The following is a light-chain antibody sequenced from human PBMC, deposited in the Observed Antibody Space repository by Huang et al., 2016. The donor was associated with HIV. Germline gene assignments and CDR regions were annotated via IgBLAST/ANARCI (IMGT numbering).Light chain of an antibody. V-gene: IGKV3-11*01. CDR1: QSVSSY. CDR3: QQRSNWPPA. J-gene: IGKJ5*01. CDR2: DAY. Sequence: EIVLTQSPATLSLSPGERATLSCRARQSVSSYVAWYQQKPGQAPRLLIYDAYNRATGIPARFSGSGSGTDLTLTISSLEPEDFAVYYCQQRSNWPPAFGQGTRLEIK.